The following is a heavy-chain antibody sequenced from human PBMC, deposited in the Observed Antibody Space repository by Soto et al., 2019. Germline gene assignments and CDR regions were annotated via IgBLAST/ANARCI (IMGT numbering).Heavy chain of an antibody. CDR3: ALSSGKLLWFGEPFSGSGFDH. J-gene: IGHJ5*02. V-gene: IGHV4-39*01. Sequence: SETLSLTCTVSGVSITSGTYYWGWIRQPPGKGLEWIGTIYYTGSTYYDPSLKSRVTISVDTSKNQFSLKLTSVTAADTAVYYCALSSGKLLWFGEPFSGSGFDHWGQGTLVTVS. CDR1: GVSITSGTYY. CDR2: IYYTGST. D-gene: IGHD3-10*01.